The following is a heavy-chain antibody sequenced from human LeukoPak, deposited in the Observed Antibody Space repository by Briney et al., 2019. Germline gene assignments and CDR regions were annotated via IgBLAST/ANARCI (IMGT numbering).Heavy chain of an antibody. J-gene: IGHJ4*02. D-gene: IGHD1-7*01. CDR3: ARAGLTGTVAY. CDR1: GFTFSSYS. CDR2: ISSSSSTI. V-gene: IGHV3-48*01. Sequence: RPGGSLRLSCAASGFTFSSYSMNWVRQAPGKGLEWVSYISSSSSTIYYADSVKGRFTISRDNAKNSLYLQMNSLRAEDTAVYYCARAGLTGTVAYWGQGTLVTVSS.